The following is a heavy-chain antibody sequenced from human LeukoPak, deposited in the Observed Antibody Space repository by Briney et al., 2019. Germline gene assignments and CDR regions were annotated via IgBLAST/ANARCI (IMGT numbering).Heavy chain of an antibody. CDR3: ARDLRVGDF. CDR2: ISTSGNTI. J-gene: IGHJ4*02. V-gene: IGHV3-48*04. D-gene: IGHD5/OR15-5a*01. CDR1: GFTFSSYS. Sequence: GGSLRLSCAASGFTFSSYSMNWVRQAPGKGLEWLSHISTSGNTIYYADSVKGRFTISRDNAKNSLYLQMNSLRVEDTAVYFCARDLRVGDFWGQGTLVTVSS.